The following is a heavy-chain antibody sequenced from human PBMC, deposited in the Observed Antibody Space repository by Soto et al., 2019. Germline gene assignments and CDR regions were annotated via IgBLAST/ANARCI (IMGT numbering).Heavy chain of an antibody. Sequence: QVQLVQSGAEVKKPGASVKVSCKASDYTFTTYGISWVRQAPGQGLEWMGWISAYNGNTNYAQKLHGRVTMTTDTSTSTAYMELRSLRSDDTAGYYCARARSVSTWYYYGMDVWGQGTTVTVSS. J-gene: IGHJ6*02. CDR3: ARARSVSTWYYYGMDV. CDR2: ISAYNGNT. D-gene: IGHD3-10*01. CDR1: DYTFTTYG. V-gene: IGHV1-18*01.